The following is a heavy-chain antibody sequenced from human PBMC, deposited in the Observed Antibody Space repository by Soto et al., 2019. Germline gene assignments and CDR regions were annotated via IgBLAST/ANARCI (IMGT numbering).Heavy chain of an antibody. J-gene: IGHJ4*02. D-gene: IGHD5-12*01. CDR3: AKVAMATITHEFDY. CDR1: GFTFSSYG. CDR2: ISYDGSNK. V-gene: IGHV3-30*18. Sequence: QVQLVESGGGVVQPGRSLRLSCAASGFTFSSYGMYWVRQAPGKGLEWVAVISYDGSNKYYADSVKGRFTISRDNSKNTLYLQMNSLRAEDTAVYYCAKVAMATITHEFDYWGQGTLVTVSS.